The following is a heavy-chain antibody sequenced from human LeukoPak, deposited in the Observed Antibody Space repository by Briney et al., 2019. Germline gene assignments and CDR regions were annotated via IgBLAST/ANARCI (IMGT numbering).Heavy chain of an antibody. CDR3: ARGSWTAMGLYYFDY. CDR1: GGSISSYY. D-gene: IGHD5-18*01. V-gene: IGHV4-4*07. Sequence: PSETLSLTCTVSGGSISSYYWSWIRQPAGKGLEWIGRIYTTGSTSYNPSLKSRVTMSVDTSKKQFSLKLNSVTAADTAVYYCARGSWTAMGLYYFDYWGQGTLVTVSS. CDR2: IYTTGST. J-gene: IGHJ4*02.